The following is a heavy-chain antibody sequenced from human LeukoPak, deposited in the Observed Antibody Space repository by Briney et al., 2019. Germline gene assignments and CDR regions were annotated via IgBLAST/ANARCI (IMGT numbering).Heavy chain of an antibody. CDR3: ASVVGYSYGFDY. J-gene: IGHJ4*02. CDR1: GGTFSSYA. Sequence: SVKVSCKASGGTFSSYAISWVRQAPGQGLERMGGIIPIFGTANYAQKFQGRVTITADESTSTAYMELSSLRSEDTAVYYCASVVGYSYGFDYWGQGTLVTVSS. V-gene: IGHV1-69*13. CDR2: IIPIFGTA. D-gene: IGHD5-18*01.